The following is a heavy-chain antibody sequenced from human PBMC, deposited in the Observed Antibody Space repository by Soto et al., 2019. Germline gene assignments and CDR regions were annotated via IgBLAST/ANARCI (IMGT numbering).Heavy chain of an antibody. D-gene: IGHD2-2*02. V-gene: IGHV3-7*01. CDR2: IKQGGSEK. CDR1: GFTFSSYW. Sequence: GGSLRLSCAASGFTFSSYWMSWVRQAPGKGLEWVANIKQGGSEKYYVDSVKGRFTISRDNAKNSLYLQMNSLRAEDTAVYYCARGSRYCSSTSCYTFDYWGQGTLVTVSS. CDR3: ARGSRYCSSTSCYTFDY. J-gene: IGHJ4*02.